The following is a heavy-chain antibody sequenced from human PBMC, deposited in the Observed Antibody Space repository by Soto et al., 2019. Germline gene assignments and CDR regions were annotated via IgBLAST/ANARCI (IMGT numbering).Heavy chain of an antibody. Sequence: QLQLQESGSGLVKPSQTLSLTCAVSGGSISSGGYSWSWIRQPPGKGLEWIGYIDLSGYTYCNRSLKSRVTISVDRSKNQFSLKLSSVTAADTAVYYCARAHYGDYGYGMDVWGQGTTVTVSS. D-gene: IGHD4-17*01. CDR2: IDLSGYT. J-gene: IGHJ6*02. CDR1: GGSISSGGYS. V-gene: IGHV4-30-2*01. CDR3: ARAHYGDYGYGMDV.